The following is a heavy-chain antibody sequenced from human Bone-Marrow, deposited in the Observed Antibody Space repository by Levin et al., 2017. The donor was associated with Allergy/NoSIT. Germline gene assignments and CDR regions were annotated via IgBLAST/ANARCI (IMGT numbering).Heavy chain of an antibody. CDR2: ISSDETKK. CDR1: GFTFSSYD. D-gene: IGHD3-16*02. J-gene: IGHJ4*02. V-gene: IGHV3-30-3*01. Sequence: LSLTCVASGFTFSSYDMHWVRQAPGKGLEWVAIISSDETKKYYEDSVKVRFTISRDNSKNTLYVQMNSLRAEDTAVYYCARHRYSSLDDHYFDFWGQGTRVTVSS. CDR3: ARHRYSSLDDHYFDF.